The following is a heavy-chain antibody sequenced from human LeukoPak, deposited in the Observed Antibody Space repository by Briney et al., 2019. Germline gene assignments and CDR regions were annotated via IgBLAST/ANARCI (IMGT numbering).Heavy chain of an antibody. CDR2: ISYDGSNK. CDR3: ARDYDSSGYYYGVGAFDI. J-gene: IGHJ3*02. V-gene: IGHV3-30-3*01. Sequence: GRSLRLSCAASGFTFSSYAMHWVRQAPGKGLELVAVISYDGSNKYYADSVKGRFTISRDNSKNTLYLQMNSLRAEDTAVYYCARDYDSSGYYYGVGAFDIWGQGTMVTVSS. CDR1: GFTFSSYA. D-gene: IGHD3-22*01.